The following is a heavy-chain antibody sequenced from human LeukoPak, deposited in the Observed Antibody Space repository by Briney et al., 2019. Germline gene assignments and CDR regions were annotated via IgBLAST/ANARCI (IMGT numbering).Heavy chain of an antibody. CDR3: VKGHCSSSSCFPNYYYYMDV. CDR2: ISWNSGSI. J-gene: IGHJ6*03. D-gene: IGHD2-15*01. V-gene: IGHV3-9*01. Sequence: GGSLRLSCAGSGFTFDEHAMPWVRQAPGKGLEWVSGISWNSGSIAYADSVKGRFTISRDNAKNLLFLQMSSLRAADTALYYCVKGHCSSSSCFPNYYYYMDVWGTGTTVTVSS. CDR1: GFTFDEHA.